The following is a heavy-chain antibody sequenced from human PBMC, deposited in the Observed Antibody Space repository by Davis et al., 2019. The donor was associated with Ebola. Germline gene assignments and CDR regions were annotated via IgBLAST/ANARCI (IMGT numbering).Heavy chain of an antibody. CDR3: ARQGAMAGTPFDY. J-gene: IGHJ4*02. CDR1: GYIFTGYY. V-gene: IGHV1-2*02. D-gene: IGHD1-7*01. CDR2: INPNSGGT. Sequence: ASVKVSCKASGYIFTGYYIHWVRQAPGQGLEWMGWINPNSGGTNYAQKFQGRVTMTRDTSISTVYMELSSLRSEDTAMYYCARQGAMAGTPFDYWGQGTLVTVSS.